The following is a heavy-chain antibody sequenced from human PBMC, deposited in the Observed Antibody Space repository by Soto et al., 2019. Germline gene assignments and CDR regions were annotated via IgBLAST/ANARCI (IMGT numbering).Heavy chain of an antibody. CDR1: GFTFSSYA. CDR3: ARAKVRLWLVTWGYFDY. D-gene: IGHD6-19*01. CDR2: ISYDGSNK. V-gene: IGHV3-30-3*01. J-gene: IGHJ4*02. Sequence: QVQLVESGGGVVQPGRSLRLSCAASGFTFSSYAMHWVRQAPGKGLEWVAVISYDGSNKYYADSVKGRFTISRDNSKNTLYLQMNSLRAEDTAVYYCARAKVRLWLVTWGYFDYWGQGTLVTVSS.